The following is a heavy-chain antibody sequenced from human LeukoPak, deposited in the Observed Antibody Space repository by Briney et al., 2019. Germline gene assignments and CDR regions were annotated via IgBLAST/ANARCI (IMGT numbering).Heavy chain of an antibody. CDR2: IYYSGST. V-gene: IGHV4-59*08. CDR3: ARRTRGSGSYYNYNWFDP. D-gene: IGHD3-10*01. CDR1: GGSISSYY. Sequence: SETLSLTCTVSGGSISSYYWSWIRQPPGKGLEWIGYIYYSGSTNYNPSLKSRVTISVDTSKNQFSLKLSSVTAADTAVYYCARRTRGSGSYYNYNWFDPWGQGTLVTVSS. J-gene: IGHJ5*02.